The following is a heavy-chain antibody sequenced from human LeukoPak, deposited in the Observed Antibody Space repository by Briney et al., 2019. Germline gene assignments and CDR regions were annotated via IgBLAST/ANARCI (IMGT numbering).Heavy chain of an antibody. J-gene: IGHJ6*03. CDR2: IYLSVRN. Sequence: TLETPSLTRIVPGDSIISSSYYTGWIRQPPGKWLECLGSIYLSVRNYYNTSFKSRVTISVDSSKNQFSLKLSSVTAADTAVYYCARVYSSGWYDVDYYYYMDVWGKGTTVTVSS. CDR3: ARVYSSGWYDVDYYYYMDV. CDR1: GDSIISSSYY. V-gene: IGHV4-39*07. D-gene: IGHD6-19*01.